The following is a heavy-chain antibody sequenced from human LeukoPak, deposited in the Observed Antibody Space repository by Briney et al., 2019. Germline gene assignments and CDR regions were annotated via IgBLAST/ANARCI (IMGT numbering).Heavy chain of an antibody. V-gene: IGHV1-2*04. CDR3: ARDLGYSSSLGTPLDY. CDR2: INPNSGGT. D-gene: IGHD6-6*01. Sequence: GASVKVSCKASGYTFTGYYMHWVRQAPGQGLEWMGWINPNSGGTNYAQKFQGWVTMTRDTSISTAYMELSRLRSDDTAVYYCARDLGYSSSLGTPLDYWGQGTLVTVSS. CDR1: GYTFTGYY. J-gene: IGHJ4*02.